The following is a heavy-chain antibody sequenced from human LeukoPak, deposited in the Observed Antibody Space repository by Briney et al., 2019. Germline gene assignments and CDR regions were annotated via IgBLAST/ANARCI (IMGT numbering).Heavy chain of an antibody. J-gene: IGHJ6*04. Sequence: GEALQISYEGSGSSFTSYWIGWVRPLAGKGREWMGIIYPGECDTRYSPSFQGQVTISADKSISTAYLHWSSLKASDTAMYYCARHADYYDFWSGPGELDVWGKGTTVTVSS. CDR3: ARHADYYDFWSGPGELDV. CDR2: IYPGECDT. D-gene: IGHD3-3*01. V-gene: IGHV5-51*01. CDR1: GSSFTSYW.